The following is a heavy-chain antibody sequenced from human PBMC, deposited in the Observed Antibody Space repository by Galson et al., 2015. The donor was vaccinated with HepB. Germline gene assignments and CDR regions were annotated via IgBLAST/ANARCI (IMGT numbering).Heavy chain of an antibody. CDR3: ASAYDSSGYSHSPHAFDI. CDR1: GGSISSSSYY. Sequence: SETLSLTCTVSGGSISSSSYYWGWIRQPPGKGLEWIGSIYYSGSTYYNPSLKSRVTISVDTSKNQFSLKLSSVTAADTAVYYCASAYDSSGYSHSPHAFDIWGQGTMVTVSS. D-gene: IGHD3-22*01. J-gene: IGHJ3*02. CDR2: IYYSGST. V-gene: IGHV4-39*07.